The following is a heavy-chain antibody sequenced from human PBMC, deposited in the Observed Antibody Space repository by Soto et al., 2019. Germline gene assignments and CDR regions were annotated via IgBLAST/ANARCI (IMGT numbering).Heavy chain of an antibody. Sequence: QVQLQESGPGLVKPSATLSLTCTVSGGSINYYYWSWMRQSPGKGLEWIGYIYYDGITDYNPSLRSRATISVDTSKNQFSMNLRSVTAADTALYYCARWNEGLDYWGQGALVTVSS. D-gene: IGHD1-1*01. CDR2: IYYDGIT. CDR3: ARWNEGLDY. CDR1: GGSINYYY. V-gene: IGHV4-59*01. J-gene: IGHJ4*02.